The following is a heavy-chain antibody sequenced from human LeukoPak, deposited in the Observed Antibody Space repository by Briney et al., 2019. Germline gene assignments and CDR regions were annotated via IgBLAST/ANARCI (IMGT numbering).Heavy chain of an antibody. CDR2: ISYDGSNK. V-gene: IGHV3-30-3*01. CDR3: ASQEDIVVVPAAKYPDYYFDY. Sequence: GRSLRLSCAASGFTFSSYAMHWVRQAPGKGLEWVAVISYDGSNKYYADSVKGRFTISRDNSKNTLYLQMNSLRAEDTAVYYCASQEDIVVVPAAKYPDYYFDYWGKGTLVTVSS. J-gene: IGHJ4*02. D-gene: IGHD2-2*01. CDR1: GFTFSSYA.